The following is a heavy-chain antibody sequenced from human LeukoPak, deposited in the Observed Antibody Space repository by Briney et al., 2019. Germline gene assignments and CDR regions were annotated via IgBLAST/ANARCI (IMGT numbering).Heavy chain of an antibody. CDR1: GGIFSSYA. CDR3: AHSGSYTEVWFDP. J-gene: IGHJ5*02. D-gene: IGHD1-26*01. CDR2: IIPIFGTA. Sequence: SVKVSCKASGGIFSSYAISWVRQAPGQGLEWMGGIIPIFGTANYAQKFQGRVTITADESTSTAYMELSSLRSEDTAVYYCAHSGSYTEVWFDPWGQGTLVTVSS. V-gene: IGHV1-69*13.